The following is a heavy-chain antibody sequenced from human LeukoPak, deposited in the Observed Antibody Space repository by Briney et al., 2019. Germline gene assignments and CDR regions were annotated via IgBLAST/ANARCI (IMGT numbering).Heavy chain of an antibody. CDR1: GYSFTSYW. V-gene: IGHV5-51*01. J-gene: IGHJ3*02. CDR2: IYPGDSDT. D-gene: IGHD2-2*01. Sequence: GESLKISCKGSGYSFTSYWIGWVRQMPGKGLEWMGIIYPGDSDTRYSPSFQGQDTISADKSISTAYLQWSSLKASDTAMYYCASRDVVVPAARHAFDIWGQGTMVTVSS. CDR3: ASRDVVVPAARHAFDI.